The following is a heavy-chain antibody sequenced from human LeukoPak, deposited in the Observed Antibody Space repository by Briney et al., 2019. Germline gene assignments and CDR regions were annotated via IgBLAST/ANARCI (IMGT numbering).Heavy chain of an antibody. J-gene: IGHJ4*02. CDR3: ARVIGYDQLDY. D-gene: IGHD5-12*01. CDR1: GGSISSGDYY. V-gene: IGHV4-31*03. CDR2: IHYSGST. Sequence: SETLSLTCSVSGGSISSGDYYWSWIRQHPGKGLEWIGYIHYSGSTYYNPSLKSRVSISVSTSKNRFSLQLSSVTAANTAVYYCARVIGYDQLDYWGQGTLVTVSS.